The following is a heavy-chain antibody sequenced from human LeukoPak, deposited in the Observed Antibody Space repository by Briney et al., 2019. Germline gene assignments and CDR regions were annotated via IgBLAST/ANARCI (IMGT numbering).Heavy chain of an antibody. V-gene: IGHV3-21*01. CDR2: ISSSSTYI. CDR3: ARVGERAFDI. Sequence: PGGSLRLSCAVSGFSFRSYTMNWVRQAPGKGLEWVSSISSSSTYIYSADSVEGRFTISRDNAKNSLYLQMNNLRVEDTAVFYCARVGERAFDIWGQGTMVTVSS. J-gene: IGHJ3*02. CDR1: GFSFRSYT.